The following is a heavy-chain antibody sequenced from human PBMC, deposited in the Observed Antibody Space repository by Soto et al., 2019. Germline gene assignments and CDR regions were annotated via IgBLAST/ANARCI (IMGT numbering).Heavy chain of an antibody. CDR1: GYTVTSYA. CDR2: ISAYNGNT. Sequence: ASGKVSCKASGYTVTSYAISWLRQAPGQGLEWMGWISAYNGNTNYAQKLQGRVTMTTDTSTTTAYRELRSLKSDDTAVYYCARSGPPAGYWGKGTLVTVSS. CDR3: ARSGPPAGY. V-gene: IGHV1-18*01. D-gene: IGHD3-10*01. J-gene: IGHJ4*02.